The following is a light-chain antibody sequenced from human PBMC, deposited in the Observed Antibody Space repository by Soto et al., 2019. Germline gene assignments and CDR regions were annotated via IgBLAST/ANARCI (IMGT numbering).Light chain of an antibody. CDR3: HQYGASPET. CDR2: GAS. J-gene: IGKJ1*01. V-gene: IGKV3-20*01. CDR1: RSVTGSS. Sequence: DIVLTQSPDTLSLSPGNRATLSCRASRSVTGSSIAWFQQKPGQAPRLLMYGASNRATGIPHRFSGSGSGTDFTLTISSLEPEDFAVYFCHQYGASPETFGQGTKVDI.